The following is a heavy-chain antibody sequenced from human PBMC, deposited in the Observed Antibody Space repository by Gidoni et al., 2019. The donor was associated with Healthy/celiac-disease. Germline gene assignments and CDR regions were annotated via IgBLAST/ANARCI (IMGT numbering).Heavy chain of an antibody. J-gene: IGHJ2*01. CDR2: IYPCDSDT. CDR1: GYSFTSYW. V-gene: IGHV5-51*03. CDR3: ARLSDKYSGYDFRYFDL. D-gene: IGHD5-12*01. Sequence: EVQLVQSGAEVKKPGESLQISCKGSGYSFTSYWIGWVRQMPGKGLEWMGIIYPCDSDTRYSPSFQGQVTISADKSISTAYLQWSSLKASDTAMYYCARLSDKYSGYDFRYFDLWGRGTLVTVSS.